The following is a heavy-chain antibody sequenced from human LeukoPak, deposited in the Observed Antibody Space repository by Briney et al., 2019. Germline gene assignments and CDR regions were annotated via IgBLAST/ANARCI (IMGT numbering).Heavy chain of an antibody. CDR3: ARDGDYGTGSYYRGCIDS. CDR1: GYSFTAFY. Sequence: GCSVTVSCKTSGYSFTAFYIHWVRQAPGQGLEWMGLIHPSRGDTNYAQKFQGRVTMTRDTSISTAYLDLSSLRSDDTAVYYCARDGDYGTGSYYRGCIDSWGEGTLVTVSP. D-gene: IGHD3-10*01. J-gene: IGHJ4*02. V-gene: IGHV1-2*02. CDR2: IHPSRGDT.